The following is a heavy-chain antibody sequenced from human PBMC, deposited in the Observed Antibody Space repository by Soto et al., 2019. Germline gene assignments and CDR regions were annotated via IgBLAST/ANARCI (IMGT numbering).Heavy chain of an antibody. J-gene: IGHJ3*02. CDR2: ISAYNGNT. V-gene: IGHV1-18*01. CDR1: GYTFTSYG. CDR3: ARSRSKLVAQGTDAFDI. D-gene: IGHD5-12*01. Sequence: VASVKVSCKASGYTFTSYGISWVRQAPGQGLEWMGWISAYNGNTNYAQKLQGRVTMTTDTSTSTAYMELRSLRSDDTAVYYCARSRSKLVAQGTDAFDIWGQGTMVTVSS.